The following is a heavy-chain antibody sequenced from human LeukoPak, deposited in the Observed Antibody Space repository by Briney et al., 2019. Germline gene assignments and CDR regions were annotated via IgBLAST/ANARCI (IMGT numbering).Heavy chain of an antibody. V-gene: IGHV1-18*01. CDR3: AGICNSASCFNFFKY. D-gene: IGHD2-2*01. CDR2: ISGYNGNK. Sequence: ASVKVSSKAAGHTFTNYDFGWVRQAPGHRLECMGWISGYNGNKNYAQKFQGRITMTTDTSTSTVYMDLRSLRSDDTAIYYCAGICNSASCFNFFKYWGQGTLVTVSS. CDR1: GHTFTNYD. J-gene: IGHJ4*02.